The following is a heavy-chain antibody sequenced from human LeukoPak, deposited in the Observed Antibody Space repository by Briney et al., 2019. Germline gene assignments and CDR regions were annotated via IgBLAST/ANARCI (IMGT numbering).Heavy chain of an antibody. D-gene: IGHD2-2*01. CDR1: GFTFSSYG. V-gene: IGHV3-30*02. CDR3: AKDSALIVVVPAAMEIDY. CDR2: IRYDGSNK. J-gene: IGHJ4*02. Sequence: GGSLRLSCAASGFTFSSYGMHWVRQAPGKGLEWVAFIRYDGSNKYYADSVKGRFTISRGNSKNTLYLQMNSLRAEDTAVYYCAKDSALIVVVPAAMEIDYWGQGTLVTVSS.